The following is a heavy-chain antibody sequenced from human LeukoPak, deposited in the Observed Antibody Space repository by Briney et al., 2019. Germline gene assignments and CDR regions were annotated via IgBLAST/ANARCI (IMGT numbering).Heavy chain of an antibody. CDR3: AKDPFKYYYGSGSYYRAD. J-gene: IGHJ4*02. D-gene: IGHD3-10*01. V-gene: IGHV3-23*01. CDR1: GFTFSSYA. CDR2: ISGSGGST. Sequence: AGGSLRLSCAASGFTFSSYAMSWVRQAPGKGLEWVSAISGSGGSTYYADSVKGRFTISRDNSKNTLCLQMNSLRAEDTAVYYCAKDPFKYYYGSGSYYRADWGQGTLVTVSS.